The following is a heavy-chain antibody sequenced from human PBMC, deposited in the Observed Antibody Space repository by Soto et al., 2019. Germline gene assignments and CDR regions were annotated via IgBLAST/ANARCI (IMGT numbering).Heavy chain of an antibody. CDR1: GFTFSSYA. CDR3: AKAATMVRGVIQASDY. CDR2: ISGSGGST. V-gene: IGHV3-23*01. D-gene: IGHD3-10*01. Sequence: PGGSLRLSCAASGFTFSSYAMSWVRQAPGKGLEWVSAISGSGGSTYYADSVKGRFTISRDNSKNTLYLQMNSLRAEDTAVYYCAKAATMVRGVIQASDYWGQGTLVTVSS. J-gene: IGHJ4*02.